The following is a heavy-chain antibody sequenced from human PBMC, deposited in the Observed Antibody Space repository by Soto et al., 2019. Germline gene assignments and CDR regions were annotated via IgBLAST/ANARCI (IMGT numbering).Heavy chain of an antibody. J-gene: IGHJ6*02. CDR3: GPSVSLSYRLDV. Sequence: QVQLVQSGAEVKKPGASVKVSCKASGYTFTSYGISWVRQAPGQGLGCMGWISAYNGNTNYVQTHQQRVILTTNASRRTGDKELRHLRSDDTAVYPCGPSVSLSYRLDVWGQATTVTVSS. CDR1: GYTFTSYG. V-gene: IGHV1-18*01. CDR2: ISAYNGNT. D-gene: IGHD1-26*01.